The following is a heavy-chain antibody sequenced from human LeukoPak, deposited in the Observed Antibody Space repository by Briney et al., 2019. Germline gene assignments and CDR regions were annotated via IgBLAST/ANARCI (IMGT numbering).Heavy chain of an antibody. Sequence: PSETLSLTCAVYGGSFSGYYWSWIRQPPGKGLEWIGEINHSGSTNYNPSLKSRVTISVDTSKNQFSLKLSSVTAADTAVYYCAREGLSGDGYDYWGQGTLVTVSS. CDR1: GGSFSGYY. CDR3: AREGLSGDGYDY. D-gene: IGHD5-12*01. V-gene: IGHV4-34*01. J-gene: IGHJ4*02. CDR2: INHSGST.